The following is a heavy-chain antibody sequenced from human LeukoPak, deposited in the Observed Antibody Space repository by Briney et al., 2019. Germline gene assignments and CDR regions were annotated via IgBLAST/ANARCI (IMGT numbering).Heavy chain of an antibody. CDR3: ARASYGGSQGEYNWFDP. Sequence: ASVKVSCKASGYTFTGYHVHWVRQARGQGLEWMGWINPNSGGTNYAQKFQGRVTMTRDTSISTAYMELSRLRSDDTAVYYCARASYGGSQGEYNWFDPWGQGTLVTVSS. V-gene: IGHV1-2*02. CDR2: INPNSGGT. D-gene: IGHD4-23*01. J-gene: IGHJ5*02. CDR1: GYTFTGYH.